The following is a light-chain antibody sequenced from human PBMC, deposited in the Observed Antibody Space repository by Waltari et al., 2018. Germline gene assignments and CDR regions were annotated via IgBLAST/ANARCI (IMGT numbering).Light chain of an antibody. V-gene: IGLV2-14*01. J-gene: IGLJ3*02. Sequence: QSALTQPASVSGSPGQSITISCTGSRSDVGGYNYVSWYQPHPGKAPKLWIYEVITRPSGVSNRFSGSKSGNTASLTISGLQAEDEADYYCNSYTSSSTLLFGGGTKVTVL. CDR2: EVI. CDR3: NSYTSSSTLL. CDR1: RSDVGGYNY.